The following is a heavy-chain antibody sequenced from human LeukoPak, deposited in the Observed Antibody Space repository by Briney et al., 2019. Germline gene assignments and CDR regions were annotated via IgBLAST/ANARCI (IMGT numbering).Heavy chain of an antibody. D-gene: IGHD3-16*01. Sequence: PGGSLRLSCGASVFAFDVHAMTWARQAPGKGPECVATICGPAETFYADSVKCRFTISRDNSRNTLYLQMNSMRAEDSALYYCAKDWTSHNGVYDCLDFWGQGTRVTVAS. J-gene: IGHJ4*02. CDR2: ICGPAET. CDR1: VFAFDVHA. CDR3: AKDWTSHNGVYDCLDF. V-gene: IGHV3-23*01.